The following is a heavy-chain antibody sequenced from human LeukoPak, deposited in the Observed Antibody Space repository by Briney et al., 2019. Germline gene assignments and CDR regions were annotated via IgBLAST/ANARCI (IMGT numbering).Heavy chain of an antibody. D-gene: IGHD5-24*01. CDR1: GYTFTGYY. CDR2: INPNSGGT. CDR3: ARVGERRWLQFCWFDP. V-gene: IGHV1-2*02. Sequence: ASVKVSCKASGYTFTGYYMHWVRQTPGQGLEWMGWINPNSGGTNYAQKFQGRVTMTRDTSISTAYMELSRLGSDDTAVYYCARVGERRWLQFCWFDPWGQGTLVTVSS. J-gene: IGHJ5*02.